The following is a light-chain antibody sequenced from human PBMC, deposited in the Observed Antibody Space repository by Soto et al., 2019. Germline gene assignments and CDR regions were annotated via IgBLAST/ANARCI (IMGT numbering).Light chain of an antibody. CDR3: QQYGSSPYT. Sequence: IVLTQSPGTLSLSPGERATLSCRASQSVSSNYLAWFQQKPGQAPRLLIYGASSRASGIPDRFSGSGSGTDFTHTISRLEPEDFAVYYCQQYGSSPYTFGQGTKLEIK. J-gene: IGKJ2*01. V-gene: IGKV3-20*01. CDR2: GAS. CDR1: QSVSSNY.